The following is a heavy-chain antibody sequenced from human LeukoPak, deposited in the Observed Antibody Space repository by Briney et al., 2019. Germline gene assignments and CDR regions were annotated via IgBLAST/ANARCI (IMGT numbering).Heavy chain of an antibody. CDR1: GYSFTNYW. Sequence: GESLKISCKGSGYSFTNYWIGWVRQMPGKGLEWMGIIYPGDSHTRYNPSLQGQVTISADKSISTAYLQWSSLKASDTAMYYCARHCSSTSCYGMGYWGQGTLVTVPS. D-gene: IGHD2-2*01. CDR2: IYPGDSHT. CDR3: ARHCSSTSCYGMGY. J-gene: IGHJ4*02. V-gene: IGHV5-51*01.